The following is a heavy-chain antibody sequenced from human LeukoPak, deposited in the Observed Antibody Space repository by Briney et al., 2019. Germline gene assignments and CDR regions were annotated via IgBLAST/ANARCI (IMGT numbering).Heavy chain of an antibody. D-gene: IGHD3-10*01. CDR2: MYFSGST. Sequence: SETLSLTCTVSGGSISSYYWSWIRQPPGKGLEWIAYMYFSGSTTYNPSLKTRVTISVDTSRNQFSLKLNSVTAADTAIYYCARGRDYYGSGSYYNVWGQGTLVTVSS. V-gene: IGHV4-59*01. CDR3: ARGRDYYGSGSYYNV. J-gene: IGHJ4*02. CDR1: GGSISSYY.